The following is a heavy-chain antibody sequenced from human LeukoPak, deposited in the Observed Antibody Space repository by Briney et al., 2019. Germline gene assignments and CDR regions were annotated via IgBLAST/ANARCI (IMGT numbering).Heavy chain of an antibody. V-gene: IGHV3-48*04. CDR3: ARAGPNRFDS. CDR1: GFTFSSYS. CDR2: ITASGTAM. D-gene: IGHD4/OR15-4a*01. J-gene: IGHJ4*02. Sequence: EGSLRLSCAASGFTFSSYSMNWVRQAPGKGLEWVSHITASGTAMFYADSVKGRFTISKDNAKNSLYLQMNSLRAEDTAVYYCARAGPNRFDSWGQGTLVTVSS.